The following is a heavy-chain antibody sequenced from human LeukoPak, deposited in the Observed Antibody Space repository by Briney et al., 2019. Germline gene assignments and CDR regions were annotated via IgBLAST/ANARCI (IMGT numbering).Heavy chain of an antibody. D-gene: IGHD3-3*01. V-gene: IGHV1-69*05. CDR1: GGTFSSYA. CDR2: IIPIFGTA. CDR3: ARFRYYDFWSGYYDYMDV. Sequence: SVKVSCKASGGTFSSYAISWVRQAPGQGLEWMGGIIPIFGTANYAQKFQGRVTITTDESTSTAYMELSSLRSEDTAVYYCARFRYYDFWSGYYDYMDVWGKGTTVTVSS. J-gene: IGHJ6*03.